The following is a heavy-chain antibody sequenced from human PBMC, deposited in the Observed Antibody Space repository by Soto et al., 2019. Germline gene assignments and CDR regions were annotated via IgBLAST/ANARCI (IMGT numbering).Heavy chain of an antibody. V-gene: IGHV2-70*04. Sequence: SGPTLVNRTHTLTLTCTFSGFSLSTSGMRVSWIRQPPGKALEWLARIDWDDDKFYSTSLKTRLTISKDNSKNQVVLTMTNIYGWCRSTYYCARHLRIAARSLEGIDVCGQGTTVTVYS. CDR2: IDWDDDK. J-gene: IGHJ6*02. CDR3: ARHLRIAARSLEGIDV. D-gene: IGHD6-13*01. CDR1: GFSLSTSGMR.